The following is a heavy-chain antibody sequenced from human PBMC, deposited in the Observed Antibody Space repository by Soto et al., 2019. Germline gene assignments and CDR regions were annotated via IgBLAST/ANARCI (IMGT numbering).Heavy chain of an antibody. Sequence: SETLSLTCTVSGGSISSYYWSWIRQPPGKGLEWIGYIYYSGSTNYNPSLKSRVTISVDTSKNQFSLKLSSVTAADTAVYYCARGRITIFGVVIMPPYYMDVWGKGTTVTVSS. D-gene: IGHD3-3*01. J-gene: IGHJ6*03. CDR1: GGSISSYY. CDR3: ARGRITIFGVVIMPPYYMDV. CDR2: IYYSGST. V-gene: IGHV4-59*01.